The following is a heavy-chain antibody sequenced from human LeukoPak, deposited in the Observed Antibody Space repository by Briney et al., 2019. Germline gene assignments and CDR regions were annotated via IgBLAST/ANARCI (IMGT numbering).Heavy chain of an antibody. CDR2: IYPGDSDT. CDR1: GYSFTSYW. Sequence: GESLKISCKGSGYSFTSYWIGWVRQMPGKGLEWMGIIYPGDSDTRYSPSFQGQVTISADKSISTAYLQWSSLKASDTAMYYCARSIIVGAIRGAFDIWGQGTMVTVPS. J-gene: IGHJ3*02. V-gene: IGHV5-51*01. CDR3: ARSIIVGAIRGAFDI. D-gene: IGHD1-26*01.